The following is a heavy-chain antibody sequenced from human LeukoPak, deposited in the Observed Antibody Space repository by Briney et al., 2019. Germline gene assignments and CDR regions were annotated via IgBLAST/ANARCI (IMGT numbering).Heavy chain of an antibody. V-gene: IGHV4-59*01. CDR3: ARVRSCGYYQRPGFDP. D-gene: IGHD3-22*01. CDR2: IYYSGST. Sequence: PSETLSLTCTVSGGSISSYYWSWIRQPPGKGLEWIGYIYYSGSTNYNPSLKSRVTISVDTSKNQFSLKLSSVTAADTAVYYCARVRSCGYYQRPGFDPWGQGTLVTVSS. CDR1: GGSISSYY. J-gene: IGHJ5*02.